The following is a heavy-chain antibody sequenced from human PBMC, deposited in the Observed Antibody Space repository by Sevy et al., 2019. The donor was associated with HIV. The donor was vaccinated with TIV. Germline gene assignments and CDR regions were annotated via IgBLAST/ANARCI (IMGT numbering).Heavy chain of an antibody. V-gene: IGHV3-43D*03. CDR2: ISWDGGST. CDR3: AKDIRPATYSSSSPINYYYGMDV. D-gene: IGHD6-6*01. CDR1: GFTFDDYA. J-gene: IGHJ6*02. Sequence: GGSLRLSCAASGFTFDDYAMHWVRQAPGKGLEWVSLISWDGGSTYYADAVKGRLTISRDNSKNSLYLQMNSLRAEDTALYYCAKDIRPATYSSSSPINYYYGMDVWGQGTTVTVSS.